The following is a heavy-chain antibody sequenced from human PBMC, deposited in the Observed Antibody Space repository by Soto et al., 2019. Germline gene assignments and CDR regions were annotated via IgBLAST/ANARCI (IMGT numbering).Heavy chain of an antibody. Sequence: QVQLQESGPGLVKPSETLSLTCTVSGGSITTNYWTWIRQPPGKPLEWIGNVYDSGSTNYSPSLRSRVTISIDTSKNQFSLNLKSVTAADTAVYHCATGTGWLPTDWGQGTLVTVSS. V-gene: IGHV4-59*01. CDR1: GGSITTNY. J-gene: IGHJ4*02. D-gene: IGHD5-12*01. CDR3: ATGTGWLPTD. CDR2: VYDSGST.